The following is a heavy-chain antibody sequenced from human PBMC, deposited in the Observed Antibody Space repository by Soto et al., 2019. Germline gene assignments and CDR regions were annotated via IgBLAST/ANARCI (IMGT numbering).Heavy chain of an antibody. Sequence: GGSLRLSCAASGFTFSSYWMSWVRQAPGKGLEWVANIKQDGSEKYYVDSVKGRFTISRDNAKNSLYLQMNSLRAEDTAVYYCARDIVDIVATPYGDYVDYYYGMDVWGQGTTVTVSS. V-gene: IGHV3-7*01. D-gene: IGHD5-12*01. J-gene: IGHJ6*02. CDR1: GFTFSSYW. CDR3: ARDIVDIVATPYGDYVDYYYGMDV. CDR2: IKQDGSEK.